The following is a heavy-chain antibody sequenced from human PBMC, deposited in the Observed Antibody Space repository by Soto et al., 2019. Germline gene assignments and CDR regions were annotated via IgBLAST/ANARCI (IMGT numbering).Heavy chain of an antibody. Sequence: SETLSLTCTVSGGSISSGGYYWSWIRQHPGKGLEWIGYIYYSGSTYYNPSLKSRVTISVDTSKNQFSLKLSSVTAADTAVYYCARVRDYDILTGPWLDVWGQGTTVTVAS. V-gene: IGHV4-31*03. D-gene: IGHD3-9*01. CDR2: IYYSGST. J-gene: IGHJ6*02. CDR3: ARVRDYDILTGPWLDV. CDR1: GGSISSGGYY.